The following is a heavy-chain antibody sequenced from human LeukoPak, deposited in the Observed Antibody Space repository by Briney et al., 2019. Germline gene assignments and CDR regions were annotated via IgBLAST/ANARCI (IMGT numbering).Heavy chain of an antibody. D-gene: IGHD1-14*01. CDR2: IIPILGIA. J-gene: IGHJ4*02. CDR1: GGTFSSYA. CDR3: ARAAGYCFDY. Sequence: SVKVSCKASGGTFSSYAISWVRQAPGQGLEWMGRIIPILGIANYAQKFQGRVTITADKSTSTAYMELSSLRSEDTAAYYCARAAGYCFDYWGQGTLVTVSS. V-gene: IGHV1-69*04.